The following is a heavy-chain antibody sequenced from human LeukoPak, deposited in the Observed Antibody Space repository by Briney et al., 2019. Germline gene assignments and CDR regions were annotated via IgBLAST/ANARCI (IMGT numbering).Heavy chain of an antibody. CDR3: ARAEWELPYFDY. CDR2: IYYSGST. CDR1: GVSISSYY. D-gene: IGHD1-26*01. J-gene: IGHJ4*02. Sequence: PSETLSLTCTVSGVSISSYYWSWIRQPPGKGLAWIGYIYYSGSTNYNPSLKSRVTISVDTSKNQFSLKLSSVTAADTAVYYCARAEWELPYFDYWGQGTLVTVSS. V-gene: IGHV4-59*01.